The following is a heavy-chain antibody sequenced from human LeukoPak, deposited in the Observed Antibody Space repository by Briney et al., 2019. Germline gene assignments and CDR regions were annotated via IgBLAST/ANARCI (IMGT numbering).Heavy chain of an antibody. CDR2: INHSGST. CDR1: GGSFSGYY. Sequence: SETLSLTCAVYGGSFSGYYWSWIRQPPGKGLEWIGEINHSGSTNYNPSLKSRVTISVDTSKNQFSLKLSSVTAADTAVYYCARGSRFLEWLLVTSYGKDVWGQGTTVTVSS. CDR3: ARGSRFLEWLLVTSYGKDV. V-gene: IGHV4-34*01. J-gene: IGHJ6*02. D-gene: IGHD3-3*01.